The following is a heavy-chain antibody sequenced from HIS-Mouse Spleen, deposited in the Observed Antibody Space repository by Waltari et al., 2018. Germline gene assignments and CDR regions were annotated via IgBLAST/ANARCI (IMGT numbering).Heavy chain of an antibody. Sequence: QLQLQESGPGLVKPSETLSLTCTVSGCSISSSSYYWGWIRQPPGKGLEWIGSIYYSGSTYYNPSLKSRVTISVDTSKNQFSLKLSSVTAADTAVYYCAGIAVAGTNYFDYWGQGTLVTVSS. CDR2: IYYSGST. J-gene: IGHJ4*02. CDR3: AGIAVAGTNYFDY. V-gene: IGHV4-39*01. D-gene: IGHD6-19*01. CDR1: GCSISSSSYY.